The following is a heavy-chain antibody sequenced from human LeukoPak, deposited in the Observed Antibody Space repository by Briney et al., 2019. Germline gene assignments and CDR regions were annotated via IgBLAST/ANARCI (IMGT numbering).Heavy chain of an antibody. V-gene: IGHV1-24*01. Sequence: RASVKVSCKVSGYTLTELSMHWVRQAPGKGLEWMGGFDPEDGESIYAQKFQGRVTMTEDTSTDTAYMELSSLRSEDTAVYYCATARVLWFGESSHFFDYWGQGTLVTVSS. J-gene: IGHJ4*02. CDR3: ATARVLWFGESSHFFDY. CDR1: GYTLTELS. CDR2: FDPEDGES. D-gene: IGHD3-10*01.